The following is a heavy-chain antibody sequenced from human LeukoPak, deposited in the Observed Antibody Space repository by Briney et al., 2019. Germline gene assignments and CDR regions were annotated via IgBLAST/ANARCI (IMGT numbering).Heavy chain of an antibody. CDR1: GASISSTNYY. Sequence: SETLSLTCTVSGASISSTNYYWGWIRQTPGKGLEWIGTIYYSVSTYYNPSLKSRLSISVDTSKNQFSLKLSSVTAADTAVYYCAKHYMGSYYNRGLDYWGQGTLVTVSS. CDR3: AKHYMGSYYNRGLDY. J-gene: IGHJ4*02. D-gene: IGHD3-10*01. CDR2: IYYSVST. V-gene: IGHV4-39*01.